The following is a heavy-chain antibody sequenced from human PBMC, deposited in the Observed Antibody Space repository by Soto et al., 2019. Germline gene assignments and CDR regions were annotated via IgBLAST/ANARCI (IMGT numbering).Heavy chain of an antibody. D-gene: IGHD3-16*01. V-gene: IGHV3-7*01. Sequence: GGSLRLSCAVSGFNVVSYWMSWVRQAPGKGLEWVASIKEDGSEIYCLHSVRGRFSISRDSAGNALHLTMNYLSAEDTGVYFCARDIGFDYVNWGQGTLVTVSS. J-gene: IGHJ4*02. CDR1: GFNVVSYW. CDR2: IKEDGSEI. CDR3: ARDIGFDYVN.